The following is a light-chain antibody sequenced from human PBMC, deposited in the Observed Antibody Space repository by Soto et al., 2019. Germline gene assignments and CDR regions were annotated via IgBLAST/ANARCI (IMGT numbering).Light chain of an antibody. CDR3: QQYYSTPRT. V-gene: IGKV4-1*01. CDR2: WAS. CDR1: QSVLYSSNNKNY. J-gene: IGKJ1*01. Sequence: DSVMTQSPESLAVSLGERATINCKSSQSVLYSSNNKNYLAWYQQKPGQPPKLLIYWASTRESGVPDRFSGSGSGTDFTLTISSLQAEDVAVYYCQQYYSTPRTFGQGTKVDIK.